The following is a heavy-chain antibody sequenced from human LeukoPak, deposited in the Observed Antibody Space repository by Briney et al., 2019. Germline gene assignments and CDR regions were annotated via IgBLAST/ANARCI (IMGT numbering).Heavy chain of an antibody. V-gene: IGHV3-73*01. Sequence: GGSLKLSCEGSGFTFSGSAIHWVRQASGKGLEWVGRIRSKANSYATAYAASVKGRFTISRDDSKNTAYLQMNSLKTEDTAVYYCATTPLVGTRGYWGQGTLVTVSS. CDR2: IRSKANSYAT. D-gene: IGHD1-26*01. CDR1: GFTFSGSA. CDR3: ATTPLVGTRGY. J-gene: IGHJ4*02.